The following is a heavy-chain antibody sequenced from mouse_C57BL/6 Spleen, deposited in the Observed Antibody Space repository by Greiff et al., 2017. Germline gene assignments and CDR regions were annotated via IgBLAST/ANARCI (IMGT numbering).Heavy chain of an antibody. V-gene: IGHV1-81*01. Sequence: QVQLKESGAELARPGASVKLSCKASGYTFTSYGISWVKQRTGQGLEWIGDIYPRSGTTNYNEKLKGKATLTADTSSSTAYMQLRSLTSEDTAVYYCARCCYGNYYYFDYWGQGPTLTVAS. J-gene: IGHJ2*01. CDR3: ARCCYGNYYYFDY. D-gene: IGHD2-1*01. CDR2: IYPRSGTT. CDR1: GYTFTSYG.